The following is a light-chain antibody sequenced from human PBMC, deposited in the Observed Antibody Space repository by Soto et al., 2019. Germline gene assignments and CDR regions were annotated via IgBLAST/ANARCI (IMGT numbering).Light chain of an antibody. CDR3: QQFDSSSWT. Sequence: ESVLTQSPGTLSLSPGEKATLSCRASQSVSSSYLAWYQQKPGQAPRLLIYGASSRATGIPDRFSGSGSGTDFTLTVSRLEPEDFAVYYCQQFDSSSWTFGQGTKLDIK. CDR2: GAS. J-gene: IGKJ1*01. V-gene: IGKV3-20*01. CDR1: QSVSSSY.